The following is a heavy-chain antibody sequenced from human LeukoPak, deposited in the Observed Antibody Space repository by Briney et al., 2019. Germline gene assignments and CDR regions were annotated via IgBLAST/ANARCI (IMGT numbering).Heavy chain of an antibody. V-gene: IGHV5-51*01. D-gene: IGHD1-26*01. J-gene: IGHJ3*02. CDR2: IYPGDSDT. CDR1: GYSFTSYW. Sequence: GESLKISCKGSGYSFTSYWIGWVRQMPGKGLEWVGIIYPGDSDTRYSPSFQGQVTISADKSISTAYLQWSSLKASDTAMYYCARLPEMTGARDAFDIWGQGTMVTVSS. CDR3: ARLPEMTGARDAFDI.